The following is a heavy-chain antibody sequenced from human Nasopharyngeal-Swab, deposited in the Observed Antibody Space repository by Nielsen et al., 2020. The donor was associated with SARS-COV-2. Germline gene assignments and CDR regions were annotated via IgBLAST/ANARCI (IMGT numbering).Heavy chain of an antibody. J-gene: IGHJ6*02. CDR2: ISSSSSYI. CDR1: GFTFSSYS. D-gene: IGHD2-15*01. Sequence: GGSLRLSCAASGFTFSSYSMNWVRQAPGKGLEWVSSISSSSSYIYYAGSVRGRFTISRDNAKNSLYLQMNSLRAEDTAVYYCARDLYCSGGSCYYYGMDVWGQGTTVTVSS. V-gene: IGHV3-21*04. CDR3: ARDLYCSGGSCYYYGMDV.